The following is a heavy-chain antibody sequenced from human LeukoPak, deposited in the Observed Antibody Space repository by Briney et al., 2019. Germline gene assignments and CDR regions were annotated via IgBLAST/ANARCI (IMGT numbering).Heavy chain of an antibody. CDR3: ARVQLVDYYYYSYMDV. CDR2: ISGSGGST. CDR1: GFTFDDYA. D-gene: IGHD6-6*01. V-gene: IGHV3-20*04. J-gene: IGHJ6*03. Sequence: PGGSLRLSCAVSGFTFDDYAMHWVRQVPGKGLEWVSAISGSGGSTYYADSVKGRFTISRDNAKNSLYLQMNSLRAEDTALYYCARVQLVDYYYYSYMDVWGKGTTVTVSS.